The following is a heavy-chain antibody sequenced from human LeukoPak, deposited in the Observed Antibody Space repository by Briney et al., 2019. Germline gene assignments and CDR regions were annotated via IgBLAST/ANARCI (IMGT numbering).Heavy chain of an antibody. Sequence: GGSLRLSCVGSGFIFKLFAVGWVRQAPGKGLEWVSVIYSGGSTYYADSVKGRFTISRDNSKNTLYLQMNSLRAEDTAVYYCARGKQYFDYWGQGTLVTVSS. D-gene: IGHD1/OR15-1a*01. CDR1: GFIFKLFA. CDR3: ARGKQYFDY. CDR2: IYSGGST. J-gene: IGHJ4*02. V-gene: IGHV3-53*01.